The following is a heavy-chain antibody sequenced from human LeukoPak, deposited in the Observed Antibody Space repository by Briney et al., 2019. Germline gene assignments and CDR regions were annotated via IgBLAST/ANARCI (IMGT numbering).Heavy chain of an antibody. CDR1: AGSLNGFY. CDR2: INHSGGT. D-gene: IGHD2-15*01. J-gene: IGHJ6*03. Sequence: SETLSLPCAVYAGSLNGFYWSWIRQAPEKGLEWIGGINHSGGTNYNPSLKSRVIISIDTSEDQFSLKLTSVTAADTAVYFCARGACSGGTCHSLYYYYMDVWGKGTTVSVSS. CDR3: ARGACSGGTCHSLYYYYMDV. V-gene: IGHV4-34*01.